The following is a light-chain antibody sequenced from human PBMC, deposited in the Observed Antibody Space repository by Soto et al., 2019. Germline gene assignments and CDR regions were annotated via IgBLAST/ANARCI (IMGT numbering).Light chain of an antibody. CDR3: QSYDSSLSGYV. J-gene: IGLJ1*01. CDR1: SSNIGAGYD. Sequence: QSVLTQPPSVSGAPGQRVTISCTGSSSNIGAGYDVQWYQQLPGTAPKLLIYANSNRPSGVPDRFSGSKSGTSASLAITGLQAEDEADYYCQSYDSSLSGYVFGTGTKVTV. CDR2: ANS. V-gene: IGLV1-40*01.